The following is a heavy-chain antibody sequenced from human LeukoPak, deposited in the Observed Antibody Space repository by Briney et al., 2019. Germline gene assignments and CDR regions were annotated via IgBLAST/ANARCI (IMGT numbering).Heavy chain of an antibody. CDR3: AKGNWGSAFDI. J-gene: IGHJ3*02. CDR1: GFTFDDYT. V-gene: IGHV3-9*03. Sequence: PGGSLRLSCAASGFTFDDYTMHWVRQVPGKGLEWVSGITWDSDSVDYADSVKGRFTISRDNAKNSLYLQMNSLRAEDVALYYCAKGNWGSAFDIWGQGTMVTVSS. D-gene: IGHD7-27*01. CDR2: ITWDSDSV.